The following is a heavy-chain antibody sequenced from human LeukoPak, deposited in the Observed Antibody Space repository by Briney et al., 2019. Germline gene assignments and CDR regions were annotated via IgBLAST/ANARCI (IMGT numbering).Heavy chain of an antibody. CDR1: GFTFNRFW. J-gene: IGHJ3*02. D-gene: IGHD6-19*01. CDR3: AREDVDITVATSGAFDI. V-gene: IGHV3-74*01. CDR2: IISDGSST. Sequence: GGSLRLSCAASGFTFNRFWMHWVRQAPGKGLVWVSRIISDGSSTNYADSVKGRLTISRDNAKNTLYLQMNSLRAEDTALYYCAREDVDITVATSGAFDIWGQGTMVTVSS.